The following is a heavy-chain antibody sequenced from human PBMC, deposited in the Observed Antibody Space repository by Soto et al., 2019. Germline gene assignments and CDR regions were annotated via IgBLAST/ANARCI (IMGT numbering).Heavy chain of an antibody. Sequence: SETLSLTCTVSGGSISSYYWSWIRQPPGKGLEWIGYIYYSGSTNYNPSLKSRVTISVDTSKNQFSLKLSSVTAADTAVYYCARYGEYSGYDVFDYWGQGTLVTVS. CDR1: GGSISSYY. CDR3: ARYGEYSGYDVFDY. J-gene: IGHJ4*02. D-gene: IGHD5-12*01. CDR2: IYYSGST. V-gene: IGHV4-59*01.